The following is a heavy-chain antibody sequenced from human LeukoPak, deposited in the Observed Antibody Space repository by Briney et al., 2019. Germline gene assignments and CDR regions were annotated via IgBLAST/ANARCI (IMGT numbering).Heavy chain of an antibody. CDR3: AKLWGKYDFWSGYYQYYFDY. CDR1: GFTFSSHA. Sequence: GGSLRLSCAASGFTFSSHAMSWVRQAPGKGLEWVSAISASGGTTFYADSVKGRFTISRDNSKNTVYLQMNSLRAEDTAVYYCAKLWGKYDFWSGYYQYYFDYWGQGTLVTVSS. D-gene: IGHD3-3*01. CDR2: ISASGGTT. V-gene: IGHV3-23*01. J-gene: IGHJ4*02.